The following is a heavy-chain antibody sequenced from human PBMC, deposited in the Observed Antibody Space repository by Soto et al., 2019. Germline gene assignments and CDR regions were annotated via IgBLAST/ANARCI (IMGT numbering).Heavy chain of an antibody. D-gene: IGHD3-10*02. CDR3: ERGGHLFSGNYFDF. J-gene: IGHJ4*02. CDR1: GYIFTNYA. Sequence: QVQLVQSGPEVKKPGASVKVSCKTSGYIFTNYAFSWVRQAPGEGLEWVGWVSTYNGDTNYAQHLQGRVTMTTDTSTRTAYMELRSLRSDDTAVYYCERGGHLFSGNYFDFWGQGTLVTVSS. CDR2: VSTYNGDT. V-gene: IGHV1-18*01.